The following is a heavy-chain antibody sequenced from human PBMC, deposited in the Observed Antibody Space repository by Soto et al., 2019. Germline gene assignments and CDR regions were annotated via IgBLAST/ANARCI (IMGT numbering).Heavy chain of an antibody. V-gene: IGHV4-61*01. Sequence: TSETLSLTCTVSGGSVSSCSYYWSWIRQPPGKGLEWIGYIYYSGSTNYNPSLKSRVTISVDTSKNQFSLKLSSVTAADTAVYYCARIPYYDFWNGYYSWFDPLCQASLCTVSS. J-gene: IGHJ5*02. CDR2: IYYSGST. CDR1: GGSVSSCSYY. CDR3: ARIPYYDFWNGYYSWFDP. D-gene: IGHD3-3*01.